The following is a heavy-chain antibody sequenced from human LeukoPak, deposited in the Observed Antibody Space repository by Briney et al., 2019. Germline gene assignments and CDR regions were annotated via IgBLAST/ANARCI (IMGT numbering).Heavy chain of an antibody. CDR2: IYPGDSDT. CDR1: EYRFTTYW. J-gene: IGHJ6*02. Sequence: GESLKISCKASEYRFTTYWIAWVRQMPGKGLEWMGIIYPGDSDTRYSPSFQGQVTISADKSISTAYLQWSSLKASDTAMYYCARITKHYYYGMDVWGQGTTVTVSS. V-gene: IGHV5-51*01. CDR3: ARITKHYYYGMDV. D-gene: IGHD2-2*01.